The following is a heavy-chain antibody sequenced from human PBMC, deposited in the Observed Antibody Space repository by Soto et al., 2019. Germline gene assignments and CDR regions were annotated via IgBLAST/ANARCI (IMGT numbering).Heavy chain of an antibody. CDR1: GFTFSSYS. D-gene: IGHD2-2*01. V-gene: IGHV3-48*01. Sequence: PGGSLRLSCAASGFTFSSYSMNWVRQAPGKGLEWVSYISSSSSTIYYADSVKGRFTISRDNAKNSLYLQMNSLRAEDTAVYYCARAVRCSSTSCYAAYGSFDPWGQGTLVTSPQ. CDR3: ARAVRCSSTSCYAAYGSFDP. CDR2: ISSSSSTI. J-gene: IGHJ5*02.